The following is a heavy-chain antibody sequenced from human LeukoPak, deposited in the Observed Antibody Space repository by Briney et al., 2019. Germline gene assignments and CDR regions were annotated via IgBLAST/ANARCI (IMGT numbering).Heavy chain of an antibody. V-gene: IGHV5-51*01. D-gene: IGHD7-27*01. Sequence: GESLKISCEGSGYSFTSYWSGGVGQMPGKGLEWMGVIYPGDSDTRYSPFFQGKVTASADKSISTAYLQWSTLKASDTAMYYCARVRGDVPLDYWGQGTMVSVSS. CDR3: ARVRGDVPLDY. CDR2: IYPGDSDT. CDR1: GYSFTSYW. J-gene: IGHJ4*02.